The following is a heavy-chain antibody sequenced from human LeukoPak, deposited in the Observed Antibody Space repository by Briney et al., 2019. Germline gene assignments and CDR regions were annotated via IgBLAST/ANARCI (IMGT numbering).Heavy chain of an antibody. CDR1: GGSISSYY. Sequence: SETLSLTCTVSGGSISSYYWSWIRQPPGKGLEWIGYICYSGSTNYNPSLKSRVTISVDTSKNQFSLKLSSVTAADTAVYYCARDDPVAGTIDYWGQGTLVTVSS. CDR2: ICYSGST. CDR3: ARDDPVAGTIDY. D-gene: IGHD6-19*01. V-gene: IGHV4-59*01. J-gene: IGHJ4*02.